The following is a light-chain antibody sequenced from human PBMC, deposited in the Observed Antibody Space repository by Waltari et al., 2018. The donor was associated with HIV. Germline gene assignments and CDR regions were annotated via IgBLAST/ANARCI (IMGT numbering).Light chain of an antibody. CDR1: SSNIGRNY. J-gene: IGLJ2*01. V-gene: IGLV1-47*01. Sequence: QSVLTQPPSASGTPGQRVTISCSGSSSNIGRNYVYWYQQLPGTAPKLLIHTNNQRPSGVPCRFAGSKSGTSASLAIGGLRSEDEADYYCAAWGASLSVVFGGGTKLTVL. CDR3: AAWGASLSVV. CDR2: TNN.